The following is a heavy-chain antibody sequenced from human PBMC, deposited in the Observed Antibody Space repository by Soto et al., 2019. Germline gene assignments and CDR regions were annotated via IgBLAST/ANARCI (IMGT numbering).Heavy chain of an antibody. D-gene: IGHD6-6*01. CDR1: GSSISSSSYC. Sequence: PETMSLTCPVSGSSISSSSYCWGWLRQPPGKGLEWIGIIYYSGSTYYNPSLKSRVTISVDTSKNQFSLKLSSVTAADTAVYYCTRYTTSTGDFDYWGQATLVTVS. CDR3: TRYTTSTGDFDY. V-gene: IGHV4-39*01. J-gene: IGHJ4*02. CDR2: IYYSGST.